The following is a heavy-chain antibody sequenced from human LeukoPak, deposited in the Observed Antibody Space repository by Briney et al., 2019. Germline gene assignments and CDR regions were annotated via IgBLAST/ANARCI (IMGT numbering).Heavy chain of an antibody. J-gene: IGHJ4*02. Sequence: GGSLRLSCAASGFTFSSYAMSWVRQAPGKGLEWVSGISGSGDGRYYADSVKGRFTISRDNSKDTLHLQMNSLRPEDTAVYYCAKDLHPYASGSYYPFDYWGQGTLVTVSS. D-gene: IGHD3-10*01. CDR1: GFTFSSYA. CDR2: ISGSGDGR. V-gene: IGHV3-23*01. CDR3: AKDLHPYASGSYYPFDY.